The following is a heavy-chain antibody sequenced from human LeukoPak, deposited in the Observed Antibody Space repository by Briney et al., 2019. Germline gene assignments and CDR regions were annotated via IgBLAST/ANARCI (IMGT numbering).Heavy chain of an antibody. CDR1: GFTFSSYE. CDR2: ISSSGSTI. D-gene: IGHD5-18*01. J-gene: IGHJ4*02. Sequence: GGSLRLSCAASGFTFSSYEMNWVRQAPGKGLEWVSYISSSGSTIYYADSVRGRFTISRDNAKNSLYLQMNSLRAEDTAVYYCARRDRSSYGYWGRGDLVTVSS. CDR3: ARRDRSSYGY. V-gene: IGHV3-48*03.